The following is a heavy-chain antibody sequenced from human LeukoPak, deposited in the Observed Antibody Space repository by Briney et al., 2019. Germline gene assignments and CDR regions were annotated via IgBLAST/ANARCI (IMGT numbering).Heavy chain of an antibody. J-gene: IGHJ4*02. CDR1: GFTFSSYA. V-gene: IGHV3-23*01. CDR3: AKDMLVAYGDYSEYYFDY. Sequence: GGSLRLSCAASGFTFSSYATTWVRQAPGKGLEWVSAISGSGGSTYYADSVKGRFTISRDNSKNTLYLQMNSLRAEDTAVYYCAKDMLVAYGDYSEYYFDYWGQGTLVTVSS. CDR2: ISGSGGST. D-gene: IGHD4-17*01.